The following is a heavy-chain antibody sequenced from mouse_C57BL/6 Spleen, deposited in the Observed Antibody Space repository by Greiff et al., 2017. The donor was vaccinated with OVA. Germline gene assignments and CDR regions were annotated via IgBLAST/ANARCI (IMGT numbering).Heavy chain of an antibody. V-gene: IGHV3-1*01. Sequence: EVQLVESGPGMVKPSQSLSLTCTVTGYSITSGYDWHWIRHLPGNKLEWMGYISYSGSTNYNPSLKSRITITHDTSKNHFFLKLNSVTTEDTATYCCAKEILGRGIAYWGQGTLVTVSA. CDR1: GYSITSGYD. D-gene: IGHD4-1*01. CDR2: ISYSGST. CDR3: AKEILGRGIAY. J-gene: IGHJ3*01.